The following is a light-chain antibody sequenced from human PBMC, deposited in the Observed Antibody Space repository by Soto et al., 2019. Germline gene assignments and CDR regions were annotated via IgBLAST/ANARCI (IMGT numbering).Light chain of an antibody. CDR2: DAS. V-gene: IGKV3-11*01. CDR3: QQRSNWPRLT. Sequence: EIVLTQSPATLSLSPGERATLSCRASQSVSNYLAWYQQKPGQAPRLLIYDASNRATGIPARCSGSGSGTDFTLTISSLEPEDFTVYYCQQRSNWPRLTFGGGTKVEIK. CDR1: QSVSNY. J-gene: IGKJ4*01.